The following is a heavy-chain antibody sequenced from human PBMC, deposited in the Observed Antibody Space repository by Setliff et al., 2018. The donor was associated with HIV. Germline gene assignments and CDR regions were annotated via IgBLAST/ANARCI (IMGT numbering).Heavy chain of an antibody. J-gene: IGHJ5*02. CDR1: GFTFSNAW. CDR3: TTGEGGTYRYNYFDP. CDR2: IKSKIDGGTT. D-gene: IGHD1-26*01. Sequence: LRLSCAASGFTFSNAWMTWVRQVSGKGPEWVGRIKSKIDGGTTDYAAPVKGRFTISRDDSKNTLYLQMNSLKTEDTAVYYCTTGEGGTYRYNYFDPWGQGTLVTVSS. V-gene: IGHV3-15*01.